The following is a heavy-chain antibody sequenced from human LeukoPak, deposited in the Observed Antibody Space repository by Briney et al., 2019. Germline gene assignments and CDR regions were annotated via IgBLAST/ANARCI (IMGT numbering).Heavy chain of an antibody. J-gene: IGHJ4*02. Sequence: SGGSLRLSCAASGFTFSSYAMSWVRQAPGKGLEWVANIKQDGRQKYYVDSVKGRFTISRDNAHNSLYLQMNSLRDEDTAVYYCARERSCDNAVCYFDCWGQGTLVTVSS. D-gene: IGHD2-8*01. CDR3: ARERSCDNAVCYFDC. V-gene: IGHV3-7*01. CDR1: GFTFSSYA. CDR2: IKQDGRQK.